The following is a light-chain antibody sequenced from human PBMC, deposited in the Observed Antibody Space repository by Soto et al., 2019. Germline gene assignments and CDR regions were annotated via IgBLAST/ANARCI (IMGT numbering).Light chain of an antibody. J-gene: IGKJ5*01. CDR3: QQSYSTPIT. V-gene: IGKV1-39*01. CDR1: QSISSH. CDR2: AAS. Sequence: IRMTQSPSSLSASVGDTVTIPCRASQSISSHLNWYQQKPGKAPKLLIYAASSLQSGVPSRFSGSGSGTDFTLTISSLQPEDFATYYCQQSYSTPITFGQGTRLEIK.